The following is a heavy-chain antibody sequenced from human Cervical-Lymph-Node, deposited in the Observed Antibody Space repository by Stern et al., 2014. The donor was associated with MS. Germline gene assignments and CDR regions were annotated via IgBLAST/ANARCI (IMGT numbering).Heavy chain of an antibody. CDR3: ASPPPFDF. J-gene: IGHJ4*02. V-gene: IGHV3-30*14. CDR1: GFSFSSYT. CDR2: ISFDGRNK. Sequence: VQLVESGGGVVQPGRSLRLSCAASGFSFSSYTMHWVRQAPGKWLEWVAAISFDGRNKYYADSVRGRFTISRDTSNNTLFLQMSTLRTEDTAVFYCASPPPFDFWGQGTLVAVSS.